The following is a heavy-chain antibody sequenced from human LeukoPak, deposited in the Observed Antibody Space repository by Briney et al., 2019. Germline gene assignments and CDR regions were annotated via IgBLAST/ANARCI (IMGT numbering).Heavy chain of an antibody. D-gene: IGHD3-22*01. CDR3: ARRDSWFDP. Sequence: SETLSLTCAVYGGSFSGYYWSWIRQPPGKGLEWIGEINHSGSTNYNPSLKNRVTISVDTSKNQFSLKLSSVTAADTAVYYCARRDSWFDPWGQGTLVTVSS. J-gene: IGHJ5*02. CDR2: INHSGST. V-gene: IGHV4-34*01. CDR1: GGSFSGYY.